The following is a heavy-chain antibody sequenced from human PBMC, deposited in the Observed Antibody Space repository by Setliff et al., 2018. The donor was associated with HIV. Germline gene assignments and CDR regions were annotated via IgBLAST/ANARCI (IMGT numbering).Heavy chain of an antibody. CDR3: ARGFRRSRRRWFDP. V-gene: IGHV4-61*01. D-gene: IGHD1-26*01. CDR2: IFYSGST. J-gene: IGHJ5*02. CDR1: GYSISSGYY. Sequence: SETLSLTCAVSGYSISSGYYWGWIRQPPGKGLEWIGYIFYSGSTNYNPSLKSRVTISVDASKNQFSLRLSSVTAADTAVYYCARGFRRSRRRWFDPWGQGTLVTVSS.